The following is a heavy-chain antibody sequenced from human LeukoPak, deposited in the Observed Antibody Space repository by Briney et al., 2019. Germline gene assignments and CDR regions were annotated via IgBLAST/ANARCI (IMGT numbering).Heavy chain of an antibody. Sequence: SETLSLTCAVYGGSFSGYYWSWIRQPPGKGLEWIGEINHSGSTNYNPSLKSRVTISVDTSKNQFSLKLSSVTAADTAVYYCARRKFITMVRGVKYNWFDPWGQGTLVTVSS. CDR1: GGSFSGYY. CDR2: INHSGST. D-gene: IGHD3-10*01. V-gene: IGHV4-34*01. CDR3: ARRKFITMVRGVKYNWFDP. J-gene: IGHJ5*02.